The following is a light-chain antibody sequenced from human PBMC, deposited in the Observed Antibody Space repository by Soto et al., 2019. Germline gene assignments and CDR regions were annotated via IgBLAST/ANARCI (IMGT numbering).Light chain of an antibody. J-gene: IGLJ2*01. CDR3: SSHAGSSNFVV. Sequence: QSVLTQPPSASGSPGQSVTISCTGTSSDVGGYNFVSWYQQHPGKAPKLIIYEVSKRPSGVPDRFFGFKSGNRASLTVAGLQAEDEADYYCSSHAGSSNFVVFGGGTKLTVL. CDR2: EVS. CDR1: SSDVGGYNF. V-gene: IGLV2-8*01.